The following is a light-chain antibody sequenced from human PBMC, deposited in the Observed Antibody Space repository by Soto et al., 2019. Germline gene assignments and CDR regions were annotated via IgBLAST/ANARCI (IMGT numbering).Light chain of an antibody. Sequence: EIVMTQSPATLSVSPGERATLSCRASQSVNHNLAWYQQKPGQAPRLLFYGASFRATGVPARFSGSGSGTDFTLPISSLQSEDFAIYYCQQSNNWPYTFGQGTKLEIK. CDR3: QQSNNWPYT. CDR1: QSVNHN. V-gene: IGKV3-15*01. CDR2: GAS. J-gene: IGKJ2*01.